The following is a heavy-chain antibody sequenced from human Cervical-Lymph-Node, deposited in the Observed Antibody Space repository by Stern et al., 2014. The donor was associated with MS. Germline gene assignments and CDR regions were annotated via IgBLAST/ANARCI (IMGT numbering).Heavy chain of an antibody. D-gene: IGHD3-22*01. CDR1: GFSLSTSGMC. J-gene: IGHJ4*02. CDR2: LAWDDDK. CDR3: ARTSYYDSSGYYYVPAYYFDY. Sequence: QITLKESGPALVKPTQTLTLTCTFSGFSLSTSGMCVSWIRQPPGKALEWLALLAWDDDKYYSTSLKNRLTISKDTTKNQVVLTMTNMDPVDTATYYCARTSYYDSSGYYYVPAYYFDYWGQGTLVTVSS. V-gene: IGHV2-70*01.